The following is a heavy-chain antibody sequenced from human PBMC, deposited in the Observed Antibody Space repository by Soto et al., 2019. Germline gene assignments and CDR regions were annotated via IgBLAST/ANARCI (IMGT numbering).Heavy chain of an antibody. D-gene: IGHD4-4*01. Sequence: ASVKVSCKASGYTFTSYGISWVRQAPGQGLEWMGWISAYNGNTNYAQKLQGRVTMTTDTSTSTAYMELRSLRSDDTAVYYCARDGPGVTHYYYYGMDVWGQGTTVTVPS. V-gene: IGHV1-18*04. CDR3: ARDGPGVTHYYYYGMDV. CDR2: ISAYNGNT. CDR1: GYTFTSYG. J-gene: IGHJ6*02.